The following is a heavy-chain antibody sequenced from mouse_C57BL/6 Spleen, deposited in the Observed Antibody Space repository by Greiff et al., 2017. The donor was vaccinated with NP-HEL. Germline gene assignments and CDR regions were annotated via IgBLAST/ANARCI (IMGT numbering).Heavy chain of an antibody. Sequence: EVQLQQSGPVLVKPGASVKMSCKASGYTFTDYYMNWVKQSHGKSLEWIGVINPYNGGTSYNQKFKGTATLTVDKSSSTAYMELDSLPAEDSAVYHCARGYGYPFDDWGQGTTLTVSS. J-gene: IGHJ2*01. CDR3: ARGYGYPFDD. V-gene: IGHV1-19*01. D-gene: IGHD2-2*01. CDR2: INPYNGGT. CDR1: GYTFTDYY.